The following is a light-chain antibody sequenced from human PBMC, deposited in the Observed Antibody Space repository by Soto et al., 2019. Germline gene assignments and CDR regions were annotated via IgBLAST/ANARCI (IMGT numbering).Light chain of an antibody. CDR1: SSNIGSNT. CDR2: SNN. J-gene: IGLJ1*01. Sequence: QSVLTQPPSASGTPGQRVTISCSGSSSNIGSNTVNWYQQLPGTAPKLLIYSNNQRPSGVPDRFSGSKSGTSASLAISGLQPEDEADYYCAAWDDSPNGYVFGTGTKV. CDR3: AAWDDSPNGYV. V-gene: IGLV1-44*01.